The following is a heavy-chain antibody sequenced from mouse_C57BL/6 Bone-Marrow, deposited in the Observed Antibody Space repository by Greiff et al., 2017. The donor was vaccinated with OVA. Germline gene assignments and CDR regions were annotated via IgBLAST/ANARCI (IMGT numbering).Heavy chain of an antibody. CDR1: GYTFTSYW. CDR2: IYPSDSET. J-gene: IGHJ2*01. Sequence: QVQLQQPGAELVRPGSSVKLSCKASGYTFTSYWMDWVKQRPGQGLEWIGNIYPSDSETHYNQKFKDKATLTVDKSSSTAYMQLSSLTSEDSAVYYCARRVITTVGDYWGQGTTLTVSS. D-gene: IGHD1-1*01. V-gene: IGHV1-61*01. CDR3: ARRVITTVGDY.